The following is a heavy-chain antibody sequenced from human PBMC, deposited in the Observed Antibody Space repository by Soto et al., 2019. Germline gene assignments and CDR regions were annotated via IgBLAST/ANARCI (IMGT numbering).Heavy chain of an antibody. V-gene: IGHV4-30-4*08. CDR2: IYYCGST. CDR3: ARDYRAPTVTTYAFDI. CDR1: GESISSGGYY. D-gene: IGHD4-17*01. Sequence: SETLSLICNVSGESISSGGYYWSWIRQHPGKGLEWIGYIYYCGSTYYNPSLKSRVSISVDTSKIQFSLKLSFVTAADTAVYYCARDYRAPTVTTYAFDIWGQGTMVTVSS. J-gene: IGHJ3*02.